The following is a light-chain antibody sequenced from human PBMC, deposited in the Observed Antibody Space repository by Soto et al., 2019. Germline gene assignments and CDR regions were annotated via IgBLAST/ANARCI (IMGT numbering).Light chain of an antibody. CDR2: GAS. J-gene: IGKJ1*01. V-gene: IGKV1-33*01. Sequence: DIQMTQSPSSLSASVGDRVTITCQASQDISNYLNWYQQKQGKAPKLLIYGASNLETGVPSRFSGRGSGTDFTFTISSLQPEDIATYYCQQYDNLPWTFGQGTKVDI. CDR1: QDISNY. CDR3: QQYDNLPWT.